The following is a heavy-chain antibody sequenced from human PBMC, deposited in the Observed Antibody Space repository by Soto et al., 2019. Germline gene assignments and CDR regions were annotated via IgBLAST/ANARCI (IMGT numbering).Heavy chain of an antibody. CDR2: IIPIFGTA. D-gene: IGHD6-6*01. J-gene: IGHJ6*02. V-gene: IGHV1-69*13. CDR3: ARDERYSSSSTVSYGMDV. Sequence: GASVKVSCKASGGTFSSYAISWVRQAPGQGLEWMGGIIPIFGTAKYAQKFQGRVTITADESTSTAYMELRSLRSEDTAVYYCARDERYSSSSTVSYGMDVWGQGTTVTVSS. CDR1: GGTFSSYA.